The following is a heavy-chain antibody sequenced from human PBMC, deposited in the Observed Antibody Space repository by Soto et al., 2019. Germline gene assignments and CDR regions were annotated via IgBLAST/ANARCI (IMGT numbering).Heavy chain of an antibody. CDR1: GFTFTSSA. D-gene: IGHD2-21*02. CDR3: ARSIVVVTALDY. Sequence: SVKVSCKASGFTFTSSAMQWVRQARGQRLEWIGWIVVGSGNTNYAQKFQGRVTITRDTSASTAYMELSSLRSEDTAVYYCARSIVVVTALDYWGQGTLVTVSS. J-gene: IGHJ4*02. V-gene: IGHV1-58*02. CDR2: IVVGSGNT.